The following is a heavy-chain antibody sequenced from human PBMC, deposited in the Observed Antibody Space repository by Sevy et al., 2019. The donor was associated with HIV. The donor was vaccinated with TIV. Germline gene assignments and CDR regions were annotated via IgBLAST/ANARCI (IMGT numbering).Heavy chain of an antibody. CDR1: GFTFSNYA. V-gene: IGHV3-23*01. CDR3: AKDRITVIGDAFDI. Sequence: GGSLRLSCAASGFTFSNYAMSWVRQAPEKGLEWVSGMSGRGDSTYYVDSVKGRFTISRDISKNTVYMQMNGLRAEDTAVYYCAKDRITVIGDAFDIWGQGTMVTVSS. J-gene: IGHJ3*02. CDR2: MSGRGDST. D-gene: IGHD3-10*02.